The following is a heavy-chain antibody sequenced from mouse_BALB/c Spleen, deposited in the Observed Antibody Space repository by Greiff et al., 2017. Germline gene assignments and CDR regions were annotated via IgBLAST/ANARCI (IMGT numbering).Heavy chain of an antibody. D-gene: IGHD2-2*01. J-gene: IGHJ3*01. CDR1: GYTFTDYN. Sequence: EVQLQQSGPELVKPGASVKISCKASGYTFTDYNMHWVKQSHGKSLEWIRYIYPYNGGTGYNQKFKSKATLTVDNSSSTAYMELRSLTSEDSAVYYCARGYEKFAYWGQGTLVTVSA. CDR3: ARGYEKFAY. V-gene: IGHV1S29*02. CDR2: IYPYNGGT.